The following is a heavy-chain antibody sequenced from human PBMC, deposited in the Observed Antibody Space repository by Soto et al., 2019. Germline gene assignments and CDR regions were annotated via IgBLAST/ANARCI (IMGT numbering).Heavy chain of an antibody. CDR2: IIPIFGTA. Sequence: QVQLVQSGAEVQKPGSSVKVSCKASGGTFSSYAISWVRQAPGQGLEWMGGIIPIFGTANYAQKFQGRVTITADESTSTAYMELSSLRSEDTAVYYCASSDIVVVVAAEYYFDYWGQGTLVTVSS. J-gene: IGHJ4*02. V-gene: IGHV1-69*01. CDR3: ASSDIVVVVAAEYYFDY. D-gene: IGHD2-15*01. CDR1: GGTFSSYA.